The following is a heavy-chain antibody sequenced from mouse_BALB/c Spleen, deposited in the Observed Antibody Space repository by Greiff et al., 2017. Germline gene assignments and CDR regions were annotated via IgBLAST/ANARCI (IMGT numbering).Heavy chain of an antibody. Sequence: EVQLVESGGGLVKPGGSLKLSCAASGFTFSSYAMSWVRQTPEKRLEWVASISSGGSTYYPDSVKGRFTISRDNARNILYLQMSSLRSEDTAMYYCARRYSDYFDYWGQGTTLTVSS. CDR1: GFTFSSYA. J-gene: IGHJ2*01. CDR3: ARRYSDYFDY. D-gene: IGHD2-12*01. V-gene: IGHV5-6-5*01. CDR2: ISSGGST.